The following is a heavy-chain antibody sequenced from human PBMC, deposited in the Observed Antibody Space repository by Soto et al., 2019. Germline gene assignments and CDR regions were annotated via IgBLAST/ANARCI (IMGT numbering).Heavy chain of an antibody. D-gene: IGHD1-26*01. J-gene: IGHJ4*02. Sequence: SETLSLTCTVSGGSISSSSYYWGWIRQPPGKGLEWIGSIYYSGSTYYNPSLKSRVTISVDTSKNQFSLKLSSVAAADTAVYYCARRRGYNGIYMRFFYFDYWGQGTLVTVSS. CDR1: GGSISSSSYY. V-gene: IGHV4-39*01. CDR2: IYYSGST. CDR3: ARRRGYNGIYMRFFYFDY.